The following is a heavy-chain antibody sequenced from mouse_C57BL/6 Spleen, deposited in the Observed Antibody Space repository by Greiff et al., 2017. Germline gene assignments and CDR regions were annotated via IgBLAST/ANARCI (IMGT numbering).Heavy chain of an antibody. Sequence: QVQLMQSDAELVKPGASVKISCKVSGYTFTDHTIHWMKQRPEQGLEWIGYIYPRDGSTKYNEKFKGKATLTADKSSSTAYMQLNSLTSEDSAVDFCARGYCGSSYIYYYAMDYWGQGTSVTVSS. V-gene: IGHV1-78*01. CDR3: ARGYCGSSYIYYYAMDY. CDR2: IYPRDGST. D-gene: IGHD1-1*01. CDR1: GYTFTDHT. J-gene: IGHJ4*01.